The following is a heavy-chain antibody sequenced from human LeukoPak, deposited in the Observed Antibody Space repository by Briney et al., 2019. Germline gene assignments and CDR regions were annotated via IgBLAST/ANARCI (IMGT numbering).Heavy chain of an antibody. J-gene: IGHJ4*02. CDR2: IYPGDSDT. Sequence: HGEPLKISCKGSGSRFTSYWIGWVRQMPGKGLEWMGIIYPGDSDTRYSPSFQGQVTNSANKSISTAYLQWSSLKASDTAMYYCARYYYDSSGYTYYFDYWGQGTLVTVSS. D-gene: IGHD3-22*01. CDR1: GSRFTSYW. CDR3: ARYYYDSSGYTYYFDY. V-gene: IGHV5-51*01.